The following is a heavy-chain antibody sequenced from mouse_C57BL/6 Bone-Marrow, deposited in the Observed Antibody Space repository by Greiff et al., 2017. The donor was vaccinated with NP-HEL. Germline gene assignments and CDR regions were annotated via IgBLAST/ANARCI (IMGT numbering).Heavy chain of an antibody. D-gene: IGHD1-1*01. J-gene: IGHJ3*01. CDR2: INPSSGYT. Sequence: QVQLQQSGAELAKPGASVKLSCKASGYTFTSYWMHWVKQRPGQGLEWIGYINPSSGYTKYNQKFKDKATLTADKSSSTAYMQLSSLTYEDSAVYYCARGHYGSPEGFAYWGQGTLVTVSA. CDR3: ARGHYGSPEGFAY. CDR1: GYTFTSYW. V-gene: IGHV1-7*01.